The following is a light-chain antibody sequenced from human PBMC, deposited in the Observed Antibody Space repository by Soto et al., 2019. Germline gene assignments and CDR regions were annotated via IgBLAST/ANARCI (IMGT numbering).Light chain of an antibody. CDR1: QSISVN. J-gene: IGKJ2*01. V-gene: IGKV1-39*01. CDR3: QQTYTTRVYT. Sequence: DILLTQSPTSLSASVGDTVTSTCRASQSISVNLNWYQHRPGEAPKVLIYASSTLATGAPSRVSGSGVGTDFTLTISNLHREEFATYYCQQTYTTRVYTFGQGTKLEFK. CDR2: ASS.